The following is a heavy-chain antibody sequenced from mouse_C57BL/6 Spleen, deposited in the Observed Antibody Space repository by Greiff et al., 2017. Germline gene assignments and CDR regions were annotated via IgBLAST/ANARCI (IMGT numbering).Heavy chain of an antibody. CDR3: ARFYDDGFDY. D-gene: IGHD2-3*01. J-gene: IGHJ2*01. V-gene: IGHV5-17*01. Sequence: EVKLVESGGGLVKPGGSLKLSCAASGFTFSDYGMHWVRQAPEKGLEWVAYISSGSSTIYYADTVKGRFTISRDNAKNTLFLQMTSLRSEDTAMYYCARFYDDGFDYWGQGTTLTVSS. CDR2: ISSGSSTI. CDR1: GFTFSDYG.